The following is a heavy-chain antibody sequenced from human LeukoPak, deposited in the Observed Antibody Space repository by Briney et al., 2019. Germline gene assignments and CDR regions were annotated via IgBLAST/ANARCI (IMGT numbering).Heavy chain of an antibody. CDR3: ARDDTILGAFDI. V-gene: IGHV3-21*01. J-gene: IGHJ3*02. Sequence: PGGSLRLSCAASGFTFSSYSMNWVRQAPGKGLEWVSSISSSSSYIYYADSVKGRFTISRDNAKKSLYLQMNSLRAEDTAVYYCARDDTILGAFDIWGQGTMVTVSS. CDR1: GFTFSSYS. CDR2: ISSSSSYI. D-gene: IGHD3-3*01.